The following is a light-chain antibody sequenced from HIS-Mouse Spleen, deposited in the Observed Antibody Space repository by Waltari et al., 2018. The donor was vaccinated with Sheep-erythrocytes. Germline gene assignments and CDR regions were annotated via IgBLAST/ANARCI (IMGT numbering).Light chain of an antibody. CDR3: CSYAGSYNHV. CDR2: DFS. CDR1: SSDVCGYNY. V-gene: IGLV2-11*01. J-gene: IGLJ1*01. Sequence: QSALTQPRSVSGSPGQSVTIPCPGTSSDVCGYNYVSWYQQHPGKAPELMIYDFSKRPAGVPGRFSGSKSGNTASLTISGVQAEDEADYYCCSYAGSYNHVFATGTKVTVL.